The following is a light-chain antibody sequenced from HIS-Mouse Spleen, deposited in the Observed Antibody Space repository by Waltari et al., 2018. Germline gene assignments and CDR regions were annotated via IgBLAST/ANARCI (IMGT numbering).Light chain of an antibody. J-gene: IGKJ1*01. V-gene: IGKV1-5*03. CDR3: QQYNSYSRT. CDR1: QSISSW. CDR2: KAS. Sequence: DIQMTQSPSTLSASLGDRVTITCRASQSISSWLAWYQQKPGKAPKHLIYKASSLESGVPSRFSGSGSGTEFTLTISSLQPDDFATYYCQQYNSYSRTFGQGTKVEI.